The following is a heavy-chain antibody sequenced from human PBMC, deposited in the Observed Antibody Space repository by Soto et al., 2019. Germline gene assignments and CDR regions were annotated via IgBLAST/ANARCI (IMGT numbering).Heavy chain of an antibody. CDR3: ARSDNYVPFDH. CDR1: GGSISSGDYY. V-gene: IGHV4-30-4*01. Sequence: QVQLQESGPGLVKPSQTLSLTCTVSGGSISSGDYYWSWIRQPPGKGLEWIGYIYYSGFTYYNPSLNSRLTMSVDTSMNQFSLKLSSVIAADTAVYYCARSDNYVPFDHWGQGTLVTVSS. CDR2: IYYSGFT. J-gene: IGHJ4*02. D-gene: IGHD4-4*01.